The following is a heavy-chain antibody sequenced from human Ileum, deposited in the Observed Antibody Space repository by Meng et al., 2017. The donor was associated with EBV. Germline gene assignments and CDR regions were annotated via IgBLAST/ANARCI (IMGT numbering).Heavy chain of an antibody. V-gene: IGHV4-31*03. CDR1: GGSIISFAYD. Sequence: HEPGLVLREPLPTLSLTSTDSGGSIISFAYDRIVTRLTPGKVLEWIEYIHSSGDTYYNPSLRSRLTISVDTSKNQFSLKLNSLTAADTSVYYCARASYGSGSPFGESCFDPWGQGTLVTVSS. D-gene: IGHD3-10*01. J-gene: IGHJ5*02. CDR2: IHSSGDT. CDR3: ARASYGSGSPFGESCFDP.